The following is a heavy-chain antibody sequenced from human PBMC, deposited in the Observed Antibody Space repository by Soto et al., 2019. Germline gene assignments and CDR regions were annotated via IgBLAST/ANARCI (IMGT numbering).Heavy chain of an antibody. Sequence: GGSLRLSCAASGFTFSNAWMSWVRQAPGRGLEWVGRIKSKTDGGTTDYAAPVKGRFTISRDDSKNTLYLQMNSLKTEDTAVYYCTTEPHAVLRFLEWLSLASYYYYGMDVWCQGTTVTVSS. CDR2: IKSKTDGGTT. CDR1: GFTFSNAW. V-gene: IGHV3-15*01. J-gene: IGHJ6*02. CDR3: TTEPHAVLRFLEWLSLASYYYYGMDV. D-gene: IGHD3-3*01.